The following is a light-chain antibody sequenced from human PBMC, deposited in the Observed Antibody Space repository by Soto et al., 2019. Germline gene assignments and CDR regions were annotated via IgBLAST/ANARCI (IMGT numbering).Light chain of an antibody. CDR1: QSVSSS. Sequence: EIVMTQSPATLSVSLGERVTLSCRASQSVSSSLAWYQQKPGQAPRLLIYGASTRSTAIPARFSGSGSGTEFTLTISSLQVEDFAVYYCQQYNDRPRTFGQGTKVEIK. CDR3: QQYNDRPRT. J-gene: IGKJ1*01. CDR2: GAS. V-gene: IGKV3-15*01.